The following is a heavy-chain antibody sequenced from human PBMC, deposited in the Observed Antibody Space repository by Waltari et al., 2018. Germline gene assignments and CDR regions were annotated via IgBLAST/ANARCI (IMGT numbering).Heavy chain of an antibody. V-gene: IGHV4-61*02. CDR1: GGSISRGSYY. D-gene: IGHD3-3*01. J-gene: IGHJ6*03. Sequence: QVQLQESGPGLVKPSQTLSLTCTVSGGSISRGSYYWSWIRPPAGKGLEGIGRIYTSGSTNYNPSLKSRVTISVDTSKNQFSLKLSSVTAADTAVYYCAREGYGGDFWSGDYYYYYYMDVWGKGTTVTVSS. CDR2: IYTSGST. CDR3: AREGYGGDFWSGDYYYYYYMDV.